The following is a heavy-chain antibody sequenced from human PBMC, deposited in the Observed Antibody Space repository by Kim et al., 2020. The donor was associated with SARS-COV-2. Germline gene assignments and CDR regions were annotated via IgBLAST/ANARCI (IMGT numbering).Heavy chain of an antibody. V-gene: IGHV3-21*04. Sequence: GGSLRLSCAASGFTFTTYHMSWVRQAPGKGLEWVSDINSGSYSIYYAASVKGRFTVSRDNAKNSLYLQMSSLIHEDTAIYYCARDSNRGGTFDFWGRG. CDR3: ARDSNRGGTFDF. CDR2: INSGSYSI. CDR1: GFTFTTYH. D-gene: IGHD2-15*01. J-gene: IGHJ4*02.